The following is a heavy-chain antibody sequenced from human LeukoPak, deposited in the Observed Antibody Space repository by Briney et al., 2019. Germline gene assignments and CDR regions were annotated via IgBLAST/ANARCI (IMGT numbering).Heavy chain of an antibody. CDR3: AKEKYRGYSYGSGDY. D-gene: IGHD5-18*01. Sequence: GGSLRLSCAASGFTFSNYAMRWVRQAPGKGLEWVAVISFDGRNKYFADSVKGRFTISRDNSKNTLYLQMNSLRAEDTAVYYCAKEKYRGYSYGSGDYWGQGTLVTVSS. CDR2: ISFDGRNK. V-gene: IGHV3-30*18. J-gene: IGHJ4*02. CDR1: GFTFSNYA.